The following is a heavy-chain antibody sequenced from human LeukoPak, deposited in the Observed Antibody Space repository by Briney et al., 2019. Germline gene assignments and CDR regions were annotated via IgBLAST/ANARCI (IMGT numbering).Heavy chain of an antibody. J-gene: IGHJ5*02. CDR1: GYTFTSYG. D-gene: IGHD5-12*01. Sequence: SVKVSCKTSGYTFTSYGISWVRQAPGQGLECMGWISAYNGNTNYAQKLQGRVTMTTDTSTSTAYMELRSLRCDDTAVYYCPRAVYSGYDLCDHWGQGTLVTVSS. CDR2: ISAYNGNT. CDR3: PRAVYSGYDLCDH. V-gene: IGHV1-18*01.